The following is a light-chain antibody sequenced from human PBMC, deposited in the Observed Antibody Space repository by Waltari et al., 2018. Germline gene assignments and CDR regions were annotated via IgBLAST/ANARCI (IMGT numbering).Light chain of an antibody. Sequence: QTVVTQEPSLSVSPGGTVTLTCALSSGSLSTTSYATWYQQTPGQAPRTLVYKANACSSGVPGRFSGSILGNTAALTITGAQADDESDYYCALYMGSGIWVFGGGTRLTVL. CDR3: ALYMGSGIWV. J-gene: IGLJ3*02. CDR1: SGSLSTTSY. V-gene: IGLV8-61*01. CDR2: KAN.